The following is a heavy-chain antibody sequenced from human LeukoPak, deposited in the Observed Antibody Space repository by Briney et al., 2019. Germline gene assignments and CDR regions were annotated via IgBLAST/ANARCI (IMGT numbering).Heavy chain of an antibody. CDR2: INPNSGGT. Sequence: ASVKVSCKASGYTFTGYYMHWVRRAPGQGLEWMGWINPNSGGTNYAQKFQGRVTMTRDTSISTAYMELSRLRSDDTAVYYCARVEYSNSPEIDYWGQGTLVTVSS. J-gene: IGHJ4*02. CDR3: ARVEYSNSPEIDY. CDR1: GYTFTGYY. V-gene: IGHV1-2*02. D-gene: IGHD6-6*01.